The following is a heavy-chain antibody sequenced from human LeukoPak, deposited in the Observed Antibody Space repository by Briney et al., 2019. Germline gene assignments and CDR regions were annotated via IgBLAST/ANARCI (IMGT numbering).Heavy chain of an antibody. CDR1: GFTFSSYG. CDR3: ARANNEYSSSSPLDY. CDR2: IWYDGSNK. J-gene: IGHJ4*02. D-gene: IGHD6-6*01. Sequence: PGGSLRLSCAASGFTFSSYGMHWVRQAPGKGLEWVAVIWYDGSNKYYADSVKGRFTISRDNSKNTLYLQMNSLRAEDTAVYYCARANNEYSSSSPLDYWGQGTLVTVSS. V-gene: IGHV3-33*01.